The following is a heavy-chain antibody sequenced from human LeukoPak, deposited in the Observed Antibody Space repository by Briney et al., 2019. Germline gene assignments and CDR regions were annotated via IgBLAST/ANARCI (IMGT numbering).Heavy chain of an antibody. CDR3: ARESDGAAAGSDY. CDR1: GGTFSSYA. D-gene: IGHD6-13*01. V-gene: IGHV1-69*04. Sequence: SVKVSCKSSGGTFSSYAISWVRQAPGQGLEWMGRIIPILGIANYAQKFQGRVTITADKSTSTAYMELSSLRSEDTAVYYCARESDGAAAGSDYWGQGTLVTVSS. J-gene: IGHJ4*02. CDR2: IIPILGIA.